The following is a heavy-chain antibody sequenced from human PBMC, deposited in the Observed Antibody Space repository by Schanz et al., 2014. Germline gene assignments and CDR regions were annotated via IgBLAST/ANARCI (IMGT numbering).Heavy chain of an antibody. CDR1: GFSFSIFA. Sequence: EVQLVESGGGLVQPGGSLRLSCAASGFSFSIFAMTWVRQAPGQGLEWVSTISGSGGDTYPADSVKGRFTISRDNSNNTLYLQMKSLRVEDTAVYYCVKDAAYYDSVIFPDHCGQGTLVTVSS. CDR2: ISGSGGDT. D-gene: IGHD3-22*01. V-gene: IGHV3-23*04. J-gene: IGHJ4*02. CDR3: VKDAAYYDSVIFPDH.